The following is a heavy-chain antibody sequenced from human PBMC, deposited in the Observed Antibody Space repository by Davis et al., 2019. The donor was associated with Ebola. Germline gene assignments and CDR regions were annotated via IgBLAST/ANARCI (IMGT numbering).Heavy chain of an antibody. J-gene: IGHJ4*02. CDR3: STDPARGY. Sequence: GESLKISCAASGFSFNEAWTWMNWVRQAPGKGLEWVGRIRSKTNGGIIDYAAFVEGRFITSRDDSKNTLFLQINSLRTEDTAVYYCSTDPARGYWGQGTLVNVSS. V-gene: IGHV3-15*07. CDR2: IRSKTNGGII. CDR1: GFSFNEAW.